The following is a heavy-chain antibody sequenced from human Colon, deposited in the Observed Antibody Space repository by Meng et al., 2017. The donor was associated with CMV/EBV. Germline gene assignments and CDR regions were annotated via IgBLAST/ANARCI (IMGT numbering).Heavy chain of an antibody. J-gene: IGHJ4*02. D-gene: IGHD2-8*01. CDR1: GFSLMTYT. CDR2: INSNGRGS. CDR3: ARGRMVYVDY. V-gene: IGHV3-21*01. Sequence: GGSLRLSCTASGFSLMTYTMIWVRQAPGKGLEWVTSINSNGRGSFYADSVKGRFTVSRDNAKKSVYLEMNSLRAEDTAVYYCARGRMVYVDYWGQGTLVTVSS.